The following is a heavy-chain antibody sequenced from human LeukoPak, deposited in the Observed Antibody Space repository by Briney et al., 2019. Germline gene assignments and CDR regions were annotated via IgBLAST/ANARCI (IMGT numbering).Heavy chain of an antibody. J-gene: IGHJ3*01. CDR3: AKDQSENSDGGFDV. CDR1: GFTFRSYS. V-gene: IGHV3-30*18. CDR2: ISYDGSNK. Sequence: GGSLRLSCAASGFTFRSYSMQWVRQAPGKGLEWVACISYDGSNKYYADSGKGRFTISRDNSRHTLYLQMNGLRAEDTAVYYCAKDQSENSDGGFDVWGQGTMVTVSS. D-gene: IGHD2-15*01.